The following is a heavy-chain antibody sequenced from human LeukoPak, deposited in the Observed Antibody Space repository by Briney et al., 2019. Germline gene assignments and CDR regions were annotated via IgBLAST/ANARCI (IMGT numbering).Heavy chain of an antibody. CDR2: IHYSGNT. D-gene: IGHD3-10*01. CDR3: ARGRNTMVRGAIGAETRYYYSYYMDV. CDR1: GYSINNGFY. Sequence: KPSETLSLTCTVSGYSINNGFYWGWIRQPPGKGLEWIGTIHYSGNTDYNPSLKSRVTISGDTSKNQFSLKLSSVTAADTAVYYCARGRNTMVRGAIGAETRYYYSYYMDVWGKGTTVTVSS. J-gene: IGHJ6*03. V-gene: IGHV4-38-2*02.